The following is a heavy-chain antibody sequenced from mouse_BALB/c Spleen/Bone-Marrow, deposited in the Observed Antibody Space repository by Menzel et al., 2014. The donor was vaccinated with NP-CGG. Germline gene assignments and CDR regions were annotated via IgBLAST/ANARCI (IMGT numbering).Heavy chain of an antibody. CDR2: INVNGDTT. J-gene: IGHJ3*01. CDR3: ARGYDYSSWFAY. V-gene: IGHV5-6-3*01. CDR1: GFTFSSYG. Sequence: EVQGVESGGGLVQPGGSLKLSCAASGFTFSSYGMSWVRQTPDKMLEMIATINVNGDTTYHPDSVKGRFTISRDNVKNTLYLQMSSLKSEDTAMYYCARGYDYSSWFAYWGQGTLVTVSA. D-gene: IGHD2-4*01.